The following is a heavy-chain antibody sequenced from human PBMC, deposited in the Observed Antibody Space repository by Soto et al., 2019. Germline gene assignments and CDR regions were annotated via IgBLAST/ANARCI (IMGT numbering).Heavy chain of an antibody. J-gene: IGHJ1*01. V-gene: IGHV4-34*01. CDR3: ARGPIAAAGARGYFQH. CDR2: INHSGST. Sequence: GSLRLSCAVYGGSFSGYYWSWIRQPPGKGLEWIGEINHSGSTNYNPSLKSRVTISVDTSKNQFSLKLSSVTAADTAVYYCARGPIAAAGARGYFQHWGQGTLVTVSS. CDR1: GGSFSGYY. D-gene: IGHD6-13*01.